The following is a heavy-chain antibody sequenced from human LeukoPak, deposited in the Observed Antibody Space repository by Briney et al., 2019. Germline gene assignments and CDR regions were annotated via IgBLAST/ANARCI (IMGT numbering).Heavy chain of an antibody. CDR1: GFSFSNYA. V-gene: IGHV3-23*01. CDR2: ISGSGGST. Sequence: GGSLRLSCVPSGFSFSNYAMSWVRQAPGKGLEWVSSISGSGGSTHYAGSVKGRFTISRDKTKNTLYLQMNSLRAEDTAVYYCAKSSYYDASGYYREYYFDYWGQGTLVTVSS. D-gene: IGHD3-22*01. J-gene: IGHJ4*02. CDR3: AKSSYYDASGYYREYYFDY.